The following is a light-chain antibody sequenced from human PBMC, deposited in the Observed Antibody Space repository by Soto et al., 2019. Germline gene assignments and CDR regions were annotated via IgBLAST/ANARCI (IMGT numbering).Light chain of an antibody. CDR3: QQFDTYPLT. V-gene: IGKV1-13*02. Sequence: AIQLTQSPSSLSASVGDRVTITCRASQGISSAFAWYQQKPGKVPKLLIYDASSLQSGVPSRFSGIQSGTDFTLTISSLQPDDFATYYCQQFDTYPLTFGQGTRLEI. CDR2: DAS. CDR1: QGISSA. J-gene: IGKJ5*01.